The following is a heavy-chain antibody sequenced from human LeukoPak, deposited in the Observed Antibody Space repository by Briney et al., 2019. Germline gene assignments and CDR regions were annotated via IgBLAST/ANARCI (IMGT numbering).Heavy chain of an antibody. J-gene: IGHJ4*02. CDR3: ARGADGYNYRSDY. Sequence: SETLSLTCTVSGGSISSYYWSWIRQPPGKGLEWIGYIYYSGSTNYNPSLKSRVTISLDTSKNQFSLKLSSVTAADTAVYYCARGADGYNYRSDYWGQGTLVTVSS. CDR2: IYYSGST. D-gene: IGHD5-24*01. V-gene: IGHV4-59*01. CDR1: GGSISSYY.